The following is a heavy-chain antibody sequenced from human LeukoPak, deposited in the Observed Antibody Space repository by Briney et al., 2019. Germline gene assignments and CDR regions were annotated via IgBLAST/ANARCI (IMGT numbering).Heavy chain of an antibody. J-gene: IGHJ6*03. CDR2: IYYSGST. Sequence: ASETLSLTCTVSGGSISSSSYYWGWIRQPPGKGLEWIGSIYYSGSTYYNPSLKSRVTISVDTSKNQFSLKLSSVTAADTAVYYCARENCSGGSCYSIYYYYYMDVWGKGTTVTVSS. CDR3: ARENCSGGSCYSIYYYYYMDV. V-gene: IGHV4-39*07. D-gene: IGHD2-15*01. CDR1: GGSISSSSYY.